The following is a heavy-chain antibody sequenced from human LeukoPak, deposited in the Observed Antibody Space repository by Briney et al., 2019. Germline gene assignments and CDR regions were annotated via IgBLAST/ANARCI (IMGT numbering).Heavy chain of an antibody. Sequence: PGGSLRLSCAASGFTFRSYGMHWVRQAPGKGLEWVAVIWYDGSNKDYADSVKGRLTISRDNSKGTLYLQMSSLRAEDTAVYYCAKDRTAAGTSGFDHWGQGTLVTVSS. CDR2: IWYDGSNK. V-gene: IGHV3-33*06. J-gene: IGHJ4*02. D-gene: IGHD6-13*01. CDR1: GFTFRSYG. CDR3: AKDRTAAGTSGFDH.